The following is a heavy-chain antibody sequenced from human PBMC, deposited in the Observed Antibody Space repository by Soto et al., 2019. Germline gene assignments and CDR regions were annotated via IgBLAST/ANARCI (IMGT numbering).Heavy chain of an antibody. V-gene: IGHV1-2*04. CDR2: INPSSGDT. CDR3: ARHRGGSGWYESYFEY. J-gene: IGHJ4*02. Sequence: QVQLVQSGAEVKKPGASVKVSCEASGFSFSGYYIHWVRQAPGQGLEWMGWINPSSGDTNYAQKFQGWVTLTRDTSISTAYMELSRLKSDDAAVYYCARHRGGSGWYESYFEYWGQGTLVTVSS. CDR1: GFSFSGYY. D-gene: IGHD6-19*01.